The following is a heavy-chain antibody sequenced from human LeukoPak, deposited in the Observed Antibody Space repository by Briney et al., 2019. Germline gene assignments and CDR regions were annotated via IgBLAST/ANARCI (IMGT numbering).Heavy chain of an antibody. D-gene: IGHD2-15*01. CDR1: GFTFDDYA. Sequence: QAGGSLRLSCAASGFTFDDYAMHWVRQAPGKGLEWVSAISGSGGSTYYADSVKGRFTISRDNSKNTLYLQMNSLRAEDTAVYYCAKSPKTYCSGGSCPGYYYGMDVWGQGTTVTVSS. V-gene: IGHV3-23*01. CDR3: AKSPKTYCSGGSCPGYYYGMDV. CDR2: ISGSGGST. J-gene: IGHJ6*02.